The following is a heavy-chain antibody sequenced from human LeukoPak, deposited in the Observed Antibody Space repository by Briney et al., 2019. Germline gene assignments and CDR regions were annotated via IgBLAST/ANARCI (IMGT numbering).Heavy chain of an antibody. CDR1: GFTFSSYA. D-gene: IGHD3-22*01. CDR3: AKDRGNYYDTPRFDP. J-gene: IGHJ5*02. Sequence: QPGGSLRLSCAASGFTFSSYAMSWVRQAPGKGLEWVSSISGSGGTTYYADSVKGRFTISRDNSKETLYLQMNSLRAEGTAVYYCAKDRGNYYDTPRFDPWGQGTLVTVSS. V-gene: IGHV3-23*01. CDR2: ISGSGGTT.